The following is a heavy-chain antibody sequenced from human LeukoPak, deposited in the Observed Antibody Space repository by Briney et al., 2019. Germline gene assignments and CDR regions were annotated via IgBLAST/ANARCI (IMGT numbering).Heavy chain of an antibody. CDR2: INPSGGST. CDR3: ARDRVGATAGFDY. CDR1: GYTFTSYY. Sequence: ASVKVSCKASGYTFTSYYMHWVRQAPGQGLEWMGIINPSGGSTSYAQKFQGRVTITADESTSTAYMELSSLRSEDTAVYYCARDRVGATAGFDYWGQGTLVTVSS. J-gene: IGHJ4*02. D-gene: IGHD1-26*01. V-gene: IGHV1-46*01.